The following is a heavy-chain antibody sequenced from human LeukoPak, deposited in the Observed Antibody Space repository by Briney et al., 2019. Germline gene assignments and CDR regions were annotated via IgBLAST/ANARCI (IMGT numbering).Heavy chain of an antibody. D-gene: IGHD3-16*02. CDR3: ARGPISSLAFDY. V-gene: IGHV3-66*01. J-gene: IGHJ4*02. CDR2: IYSGGGT. CDR1: GFTVSSNY. Sequence: GGSLRLSCAASGFTVSSNYMSWVRQAPGKGLEWVSLIYSGGGTYYADSVKGRFTISRDNSKNTLYLQMNSLRAEDTAVYYCARGPISSLAFDYWGQGTLVTVSS.